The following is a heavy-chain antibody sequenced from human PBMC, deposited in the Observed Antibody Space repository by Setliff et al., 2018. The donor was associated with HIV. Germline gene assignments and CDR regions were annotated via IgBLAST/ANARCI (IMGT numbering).Heavy chain of an antibody. CDR3: AKVFVFGVDAFDI. Sequence: PGGSLRLSCTPSGFTFSSYWLHWVRQAPGKGLEWLSRINTDGSVTNSADSVKGRFIISRDNGKNTLYLQMSSLRDEDTAVYYCAKVFVFGVDAFDIWGQGTMVTVSS. D-gene: IGHD3-10*02. V-gene: IGHV3-74*01. CDR1: GFTFSSYW. J-gene: IGHJ3*02. CDR2: INTDGSVT.